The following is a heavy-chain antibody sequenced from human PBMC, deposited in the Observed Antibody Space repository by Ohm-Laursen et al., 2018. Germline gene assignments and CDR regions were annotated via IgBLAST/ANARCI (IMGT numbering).Heavy chain of an antibody. J-gene: IGHJ6*02. CDR3: ASGHNYGYETYYYGMDV. CDR2: IYHSGST. V-gene: IGHV4-59*11. CDR1: GGSITNHY. D-gene: IGHD5-18*01. Sequence: GILSLTCPVSGGSITNHYWNWVRQSPGKGLEWIGYIYHSGSTKYNPFFNSRVTISVDTSKNQFSLNLRSVTTADTAVYFCASGHNYGYETYYYGMDVWGQGTTVTVSS.